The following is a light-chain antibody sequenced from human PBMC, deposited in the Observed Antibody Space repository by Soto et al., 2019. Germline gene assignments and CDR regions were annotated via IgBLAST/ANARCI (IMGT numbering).Light chain of an antibody. CDR2: GAS. Sequence: EIVLTQSPGTLSLSPGERATLSCRASQSVSSNYLAWYQQKFGQAPRLLIYGASSRATGIPDRFSGSGSGTDFTLTISRLEPEDFAVYYCQQYGSSITFGQGTRLEIK. V-gene: IGKV3-20*01. CDR1: QSVSSNY. J-gene: IGKJ5*01. CDR3: QQYGSSIT.